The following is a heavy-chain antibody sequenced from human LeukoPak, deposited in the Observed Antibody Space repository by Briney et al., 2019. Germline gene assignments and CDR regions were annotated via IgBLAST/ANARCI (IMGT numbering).Heavy chain of an antibody. D-gene: IGHD5-24*01. CDR2: ISGSGDFT. CDR1: GFTFTNYA. Sequence: GGSLRLSCAASGFTFTNYAMSWVRLAPGKGLEWVSDISGSGDFTYYADSVKGRFTISRDKSKNTLYLQMNSLRAEDTAVYYCAKDGARDGYNYPDYWGQGTLVTVSS. J-gene: IGHJ4*02. V-gene: IGHV3-23*01. CDR3: AKDGARDGYNYPDY.